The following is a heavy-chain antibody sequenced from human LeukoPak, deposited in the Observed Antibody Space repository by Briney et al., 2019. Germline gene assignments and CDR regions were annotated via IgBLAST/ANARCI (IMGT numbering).Heavy chain of an antibody. J-gene: IGHJ4*02. Sequence: GGSLRLSCAASGFTFSSYAMHWVRQAPGKGLEWVAVISYDGSNKYYADSVKGRFTISRDNSKNTLYLQMNSLRAEDTAVYYRARALSAVFIDYWGQGTLVTVSS. V-gene: IGHV3-30-3*01. D-gene: IGHD6-13*01. CDR2: ISYDGSNK. CDR3: ARALSAVFIDY. CDR1: GFTFSSYA.